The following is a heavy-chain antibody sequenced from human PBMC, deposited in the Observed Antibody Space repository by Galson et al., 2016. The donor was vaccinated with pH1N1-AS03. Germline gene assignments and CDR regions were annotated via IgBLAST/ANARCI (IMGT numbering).Heavy chain of an antibody. J-gene: IGHJ4*02. Sequence: QSGAEVKKPGESLRISCKGSGYSFTNYWINWVRQMPGKGLEWMGRFDPSDSHTSYSPSFQGHVTFSADKSINTAYLQWSSLKSSETAIYYCARGYSGFGFVYWGQGTLVTVTS. D-gene: IGHD5-12*01. CDR1: GYSFTNYW. CDR2: FDPSDSHT. CDR3: ARGYSGFGFVY. V-gene: IGHV5-10-1*01.